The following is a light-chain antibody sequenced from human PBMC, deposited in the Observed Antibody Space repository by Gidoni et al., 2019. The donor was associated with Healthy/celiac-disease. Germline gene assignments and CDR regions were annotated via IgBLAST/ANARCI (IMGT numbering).Light chain of an antibody. CDR1: QSVSSSY. Sequence: IVLTQSLATLSSSPGERATPPCRASQSVSSSYLALYQQKPGQAPRLLIYGASSRATGIPDRFSGSGSGTDFTLTISRLEPEDFAVYYCQQYGSSPLFTFGPGTKVDIK. CDR3: QQYGSSPLFT. CDR2: GAS. J-gene: IGKJ3*01. V-gene: IGKV3-20*01.